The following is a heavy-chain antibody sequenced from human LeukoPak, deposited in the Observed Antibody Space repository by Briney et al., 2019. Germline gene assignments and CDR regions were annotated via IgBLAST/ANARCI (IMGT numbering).Heavy chain of an antibody. Sequence: SSETLSLTCAVYGGSFSGYYWTWIRQYPGKGLEWIGYIYYSETTYYNPSLKSRVTISVDTSKNQFSLNLSSVTAADTAVYYCARDFRDCSSSTCSPPSVSFDLWGRGTLVTVSS. CDR1: GGSFSGYY. V-gene: IGHV4-31*11. CDR2: IYYSETT. J-gene: IGHJ2*01. D-gene: IGHD2-2*01. CDR3: ARDFRDCSSSTCSPPSVSFDL.